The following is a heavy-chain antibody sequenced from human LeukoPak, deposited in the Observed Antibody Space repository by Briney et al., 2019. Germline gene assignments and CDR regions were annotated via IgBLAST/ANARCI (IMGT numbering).Heavy chain of an antibody. Sequence: GGSLRLSCAASGFTFSSYAMHWVRQAPGKGLEYVSAISSNGGSTYYANSVKGRFTISRDNSKNTLYLQMGSLRAEDMAVYYCAREAPILTGYRGSGAFDIWGQGTMVTVSS. J-gene: IGHJ3*02. D-gene: IGHD3-9*01. V-gene: IGHV3-64*01. CDR3: AREAPILTGYRGSGAFDI. CDR1: GFTFSSYA. CDR2: ISSNGGST.